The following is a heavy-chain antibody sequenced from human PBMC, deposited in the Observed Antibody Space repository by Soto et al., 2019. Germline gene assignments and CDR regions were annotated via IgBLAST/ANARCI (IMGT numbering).Heavy chain of an antibody. V-gene: IGHV1-18*01. J-gene: IGHJ4*02. CDR3: ARARDGDY. CDR1: GYAFTTFG. Sequence: QVHLVQSGAEVKKPGASVKVSCKASGYAFTTFGITWVRQAPGQGLEWMGWFSALNGNTNYAQQLQGRGTETRDTPTITAYMELRSLRSVYTAVYDGARARDGDYWGQGALVTVSS. CDR2: FSALNGNT. D-gene: IGHD6-6*01.